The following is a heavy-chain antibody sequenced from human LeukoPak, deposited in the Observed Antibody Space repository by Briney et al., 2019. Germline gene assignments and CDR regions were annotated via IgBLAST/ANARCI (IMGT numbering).Heavy chain of an antibody. D-gene: IGHD3-16*01. CDR2: ISPKSGGT. Sequence: GASVKVSCKASGYTFTDYYIHWVRQAPGQGLEWMGYISPKSGGTKYAQNFQGRFTTTRDTSINTAYMELSRLRSDDTALYYCARIEGPAITFWGQGTLVTVSS. CDR3: ARIEGPAITF. J-gene: IGHJ4*02. CDR1: GYTFTDYY. V-gene: IGHV1-2*02.